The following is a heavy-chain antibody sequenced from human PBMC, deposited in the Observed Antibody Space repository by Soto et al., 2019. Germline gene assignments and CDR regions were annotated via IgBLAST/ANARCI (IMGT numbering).Heavy chain of an antibody. V-gene: IGHV1-8*01. CDR1: GYTCTSYD. CDR3: ARGRDSSWSSLGY. J-gene: IGHJ4*02. D-gene: IGHD6-6*01. CDR2: MNTNSGNT. Sequence: VASLQISCKASGYTCTSYDMNWVRQATGQGVEWMGWMNTNSGNTGYAQKFQGRVTMTRNTSITTAYMELSSLRSEDTAVYYCARGRDSSWSSLGYWGQGTMVTVSS.